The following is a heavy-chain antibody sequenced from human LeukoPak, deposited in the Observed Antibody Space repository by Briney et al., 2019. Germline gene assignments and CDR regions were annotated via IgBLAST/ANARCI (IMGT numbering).Heavy chain of an antibody. V-gene: IGHV1-46*01. J-gene: IGHJ6*03. D-gene: IGHD1-14*01. CDR1: GYTFTGYY. CDR2: INPSTSST. CDR3: ARDPGLTSYYYYMDV. Sequence: ASVKVSCKASGYTFTGYYMHWVRQAPGQGLDWMGIINPSTSSTTYAQKFQGRVTMTRDTSTSTVYMELSSLRSEDTAVYYCARDPGLTSYYYYMDVWGKGTTVTVSS.